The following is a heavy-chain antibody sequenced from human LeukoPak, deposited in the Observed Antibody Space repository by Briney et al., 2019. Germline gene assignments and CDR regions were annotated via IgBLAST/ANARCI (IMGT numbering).Heavy chain of an antibody. CDR2: MNPNSGNT. Sequence: ASVKVSCKASGYTFTSYDINWVRQATGQGLEWMGWMNPNSGNTNYAQKLQGRVTMTTDTSTSTAYMELRSLRSDDTAVYYCARAPVRPFYYYYYMDVWGKGTTVTISS. CDR3: ARAPVRPFYYYYYMDV. J-gene: IGHJ6*03. D-gene: IGHD6-25*01. CDR1: GYTFTSYD. V-gene: IGHV1-18*01.